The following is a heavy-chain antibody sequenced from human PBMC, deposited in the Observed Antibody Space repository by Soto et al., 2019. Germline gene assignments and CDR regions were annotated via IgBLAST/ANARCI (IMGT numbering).Heavy chain of an antibody. V-gene: IGHV5-51*01. CDR2: IYPGGSDT. Sequence: GESLKISCKGSGYSFTSYWIGWARQMPGKGLEWMGIIYPGGSDTKYSPSFQGQVTISADKSISTAYLQWSSLKASDTAMYYCARPLGYCSSTSCSAFDYWGQGTLVTVSS. D-gene: IGHD2-2*01. CDR3: ARPLGYCSSTSCSAFDY. CDR1: GYSFTSYW. J-gene: IGHJ4*02.